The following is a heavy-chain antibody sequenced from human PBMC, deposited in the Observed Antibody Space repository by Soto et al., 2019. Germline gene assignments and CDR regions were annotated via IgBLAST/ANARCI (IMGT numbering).Heavy chain of an antibody. CDR3: ARRWFDP. Sequence: SETLSLTCAVYGGSFSGYYWSWIRQPPGKGLEWIGEINHSGSTNYNPSLKSRVTISVDTSKNQFSLKLSSVTAADTAVYYCARRWFDPWGQGTLVTVSS. J-gene: IGHJ5*02. CDR2: INHSGST. V-gene: IGHV4-34*01. CDR1: GGSFSGYY.